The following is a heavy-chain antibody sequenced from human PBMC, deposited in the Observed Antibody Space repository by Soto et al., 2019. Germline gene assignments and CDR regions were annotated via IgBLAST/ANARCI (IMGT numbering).Heavy chain of an antibody. J-gene: IGHJ4*01. CDR1: GFDFSGYA. D-gene: IGHD5-12*01. V-gene: IGHV3-23*01. CDR2: ITGGGTSI. CDR3: AKHQYSFAHYIDQ. Sequence: GGSLRLSCAASGFDFSGYAMSWVRQAPGKGLQWVSVITGGGTSIYYAASVKGRFSIARDKSSNTLVLHMSSLRAEDTALYYCAKHQYSFAHYIDQRGHGTQVTVSS.